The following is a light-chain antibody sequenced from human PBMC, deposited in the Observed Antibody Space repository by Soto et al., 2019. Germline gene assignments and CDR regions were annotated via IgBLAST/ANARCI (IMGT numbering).Light chain of an antibody. J-gene: IGKJ3*01. CDR3: QQYGRIPQFS. CDR2: AAS. V-gene: IGKV3-20*01. Sequence: EIVLTQSPGTLSLSPGERATLSCRASQTVTSSYLVWYPQKPGQAPRLLIYAASTRATGITDRFSGSGSGPDFSITISRLEPEDFAVYYYQQYGRIPQFSFGPGTKVDIK. CDR1: QTVTSSY.